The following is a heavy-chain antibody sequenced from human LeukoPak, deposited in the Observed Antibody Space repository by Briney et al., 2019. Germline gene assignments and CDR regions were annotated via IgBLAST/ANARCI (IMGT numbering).Heavy chain of an antibody. CDR1: GGSFSGYY. J-gene: IGHJ5*02. CDR3: ARLIVPYFWFDL. Sequence: SETLSLTCAVYGGSFSGYYWSWIRQPPGKGLEWIGEINHSGSTNYNPSLKSRVTISVDTSKNQFSLKLSSVTAADTAVYYCARLIVPYFWFDLWGQGTLVTVSS. D-gene: IGHD2/OR15-2a*01. CDR2: INHSGST. V-gene: IGHV4-34*01.